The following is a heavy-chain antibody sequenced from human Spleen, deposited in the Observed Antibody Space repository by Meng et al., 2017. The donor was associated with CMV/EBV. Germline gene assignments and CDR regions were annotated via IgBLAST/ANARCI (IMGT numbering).Heavy chain of an antibody. J-gene: IGHJ4*02. V-gene: IGHV4-39*07. D-gene: IGHD6-13*01. Sequence: SETLSLTCTVSGGSISSSSYYWGWIRQPPGKGLEWIGSIYYSGSTYYNPSLKSRVTISVDTSKNQFSLKLSSVTAADTAVYYCARDSSRGAYYFDYWGQGTLVTVSS. CDR1: GGSISSSSYY. CDR2: IYYSGST. CDR3: ARDSSRGAYYFDY.